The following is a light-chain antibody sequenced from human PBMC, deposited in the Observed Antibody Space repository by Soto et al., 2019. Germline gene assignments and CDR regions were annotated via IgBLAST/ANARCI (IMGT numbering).Light chain of an antibody. V-gene: IGKV3-15*01. J-gene: IGKJ3*01. CDR2: GAS. Sequence: EIVMTQSPATLSVSPGERATLSCRASQSISSNLAWYQQKNGQTPRLLIYGASTRAAGIPARFSGSGSGTDFTLTISSLQSEDFAVYYCQQYNKWPPFSFGPGTKVDIK. CDR3: QQYNKWPPFS. CDR1: QSISSN.